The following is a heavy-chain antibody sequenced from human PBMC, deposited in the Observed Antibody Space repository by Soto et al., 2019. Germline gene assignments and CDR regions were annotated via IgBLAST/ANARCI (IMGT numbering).Heavy chain of an antibody. CDR2: ILYTGST. CDR3: ASVRAHYFDN. J-gene: IGHJ4*02. CDR1: GSSISSGDDY. Sequence: HVQLQESGPGLVKPSQTLSLTCTVSGSSISSGDDYWSWIRQPPGKGLEWLGFILYTGSTYYNPSLKSRLTISTDTSKNHFSLSLSSVTAADTAVYYCASVRAHYFDNWSQGILVTVSS. V-gene: IGHV4-30-4*01.